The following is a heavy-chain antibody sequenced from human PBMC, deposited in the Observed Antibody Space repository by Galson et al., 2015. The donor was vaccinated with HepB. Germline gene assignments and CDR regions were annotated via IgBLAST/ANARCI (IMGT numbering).Heavy chain of an antibody. CDR2: IDSGGTT. V-gene: IGHV3-53*04. CDR1: GFTVSRIY. CDR3: ARDYYGSGSYPYEAFDI. J-gene: IGHJ3*02. D-gene: IGHD3-10*01. Sequence: SLILSCAASGFTVSRIYMSWVRQAPGKGREWVSGIDSGGTTYYADSVKGRFTISRPNSKNTLYLQMNSLRAEDTAVYYCARDYYGSGSYPYEAFDIWGQGTMVTVSS.